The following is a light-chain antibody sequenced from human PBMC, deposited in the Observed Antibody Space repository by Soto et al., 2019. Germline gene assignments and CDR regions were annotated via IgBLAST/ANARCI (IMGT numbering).Light chain of an antibody. V-gene: IGLV2-14*01. CDR1: SSDVGGFEY. CDR2: DVT. J-gene: IGLJ1*01. Sequence: QSALSQPASVSGSPGQSITISCTGTSSDVGGFEYVSWYQHQPGKAPKLINYDVTKRPSGVSNRFSGSKSGNTASLTISGIQAEDEGDYYCGSITRSSTSVFGTGTRSPS. CDR3: GSITRSSTSV.